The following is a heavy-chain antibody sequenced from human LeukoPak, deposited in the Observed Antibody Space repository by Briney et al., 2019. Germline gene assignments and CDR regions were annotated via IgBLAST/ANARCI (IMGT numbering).Heavy chain of an antibody. Sequence: PSETLSLTCTVSGGSISSYYWSWIRQPPGKGLEWIGYIYYSGSTNYNPSLKSRVTISVDTSKNQFSLKLSSVTAADTAVYYCARDGPVLSLRGIQYNWFDPWGQGTLVTVSS. D-gene: IGHD3-22*01. J-gene: IGHJ5*02. CDR1: GGSISSYY. V-gene: IGHV4-59*12. CDR2: IYYSGST. CDR3: ARDGPVLSLRGIQYNWFDP.